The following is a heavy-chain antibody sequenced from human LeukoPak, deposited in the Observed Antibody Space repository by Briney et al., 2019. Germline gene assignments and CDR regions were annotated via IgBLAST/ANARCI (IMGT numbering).Heavy chain of an antibody. J-gene: IGHJ3*01. CDR2: ISWNSGSI. V-gene: IGHV3-9*01. CDR1: GFTFDDYA. D-gene: IGHD2-8*02. Sequence: GRSLRLSCAVSGFTFDDYAMHWVRQAPGKGLEWVSGISWNSGSIGYADSMKGRFTISRDNAKNSLYLQMKNLRSENTALYYCAIGLALRGRGLYWFD. CDR3: AIGLALRGRGLYWFD.